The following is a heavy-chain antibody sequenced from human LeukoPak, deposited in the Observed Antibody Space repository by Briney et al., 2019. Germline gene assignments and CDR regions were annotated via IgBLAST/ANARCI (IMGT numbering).Heavy chain of an antibody. CDR2: ISIIGSTI. CDR1: GFTFSSYE. J-gene: IGHJ4*02. V-gene: IGHV3-48*03. CDR3: AGGHSSGYYPIDY. D-gene: IGHD3-22*01. Sequence: GGSLRLSCVASGFTFSSYEMNLVRQAPGKGLEWVSYISIIGSTIYYAESVKGRFIISRDNAKKSLYLQMNSLRAEDTAVYYCAGGHSSGYYPIDYWGQGTLVTVSS.